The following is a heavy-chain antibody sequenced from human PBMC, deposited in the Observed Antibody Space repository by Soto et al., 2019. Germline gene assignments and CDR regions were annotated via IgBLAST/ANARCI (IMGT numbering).Heavy chain of an antibody. J-gene: IGHJ4*02. CDR1: GFTFSSYA. V-gene: IGHV3-30-3*01. Sequence: GGSLRLSCAASGFTFSSYAIHWVRQAPGKGLEWVAVISYDGSNKYYADSVKGRFTISRDNSKNTLYLQMNSLRAEDTAVYYCARGPSSLTRFDYWGQGTLVTVSS. CDR3: ARGPSSLTRFDY. CDR2: ISYDGSNK. D-gene: IGHD2-2*01.